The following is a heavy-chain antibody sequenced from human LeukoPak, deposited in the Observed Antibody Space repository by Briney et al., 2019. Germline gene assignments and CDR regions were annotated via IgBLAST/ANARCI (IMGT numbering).Heavy chain of an antibody. J-gene: IGHJ6*02. Sequence: GGSLRLSCAASGFTVSSNYMSWVRQAPGKGLEWVSDIYSGGTTYYADSVKGRFTISRDTSKNTLYLQMNSLRAEDTAVYYCARDPVGAIGYGMDVWGQGTTVTVSS. CDR3: ARDPVGAIGYGMDV. CDR1: GFTVSSNY. V-gene: IGHV3-66*01. CDR2: IYSGGTT. D-gene: IGHD1-26*01.